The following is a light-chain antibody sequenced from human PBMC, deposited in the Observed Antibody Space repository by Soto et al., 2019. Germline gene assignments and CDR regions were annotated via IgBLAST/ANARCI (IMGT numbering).Light chain of an antibody. CDR2: DAS. V-gene: IGKV3-11*01. Sequence: EIVLTQSPATLSLSPGERATLSCRASQSVSTYLAWDQRKPGQAPRLLIHDASNGASGVPARFSGSGSGTDFTLTISSLEPEDFAVYYCQQRTNWLYTFGQGTKLEIK. CDR1: QSVSTY. CDR3: QQRTNWLYT. J-gene: IGKJ2*01.